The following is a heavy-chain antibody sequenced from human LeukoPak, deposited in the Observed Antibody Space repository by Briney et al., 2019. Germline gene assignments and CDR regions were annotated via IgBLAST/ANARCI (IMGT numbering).Heavy chain of an antibody. Sequence: QPGGSLRLSCSASGFTFSSHAMHWVRQAPGKGLECVSATSKNGGSTYYAASVKGRFTISRDNSENTLYLQMSSLRTEDTAVYYCVKDRWDFYCSSGSCYFDYWGQGTLVTVSS. CDR3: VKDRWDFYCSSGSCYFDY. CDR2: TSKNGGST. V-gene: IGHV3-64D*09. J-gene: IGHJ4*02. CDR1: GFTFSSHA. D-gene: IGHD2-15*01.